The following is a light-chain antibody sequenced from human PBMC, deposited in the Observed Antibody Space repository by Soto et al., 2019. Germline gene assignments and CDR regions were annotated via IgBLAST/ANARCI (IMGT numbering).Light chain of an antibody. V-gene: IGKV3-20*01. CDR3: QQYGSSPPYT. J-gene: IGKJ2*01. CDR2: GSS. CDR1: QSVTNHY. Sequence: EVELTQSPGTLSLSPGERATLSCRASQSVTNHYFAWYQQKPGQAPRLLIFGSSDRATGIPDRFSGSGSGTDFTLTISRLEPEDFAVYYCQQYGSSPPYTFGQGTKLEIK.